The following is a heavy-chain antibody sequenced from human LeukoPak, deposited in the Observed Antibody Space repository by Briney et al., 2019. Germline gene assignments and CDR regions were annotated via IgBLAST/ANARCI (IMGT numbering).Heavy chain of an antibody. Sequence: SETLSLTCTVSGGSISSSSCYWGWIRQPPGKGLEWIGSIYYSGSTYYNPSLKSRVTISVDTSKNQFSLKLSSVTAADTAVYYCARLDGYNPYYYYGMDVWGQGTTVTVSS. D-gene: IGHD5-24*01. CDR1: GGSISSSSCY. CDR3: ARLDGYNPYYYYGMDV. CDR2: IYYSGST. V-gene: IGHV4-39*01. J-gene: IGHJ6*02.